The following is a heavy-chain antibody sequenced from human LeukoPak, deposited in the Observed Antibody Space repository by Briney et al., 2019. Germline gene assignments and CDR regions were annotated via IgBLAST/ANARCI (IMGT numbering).Heavy chain of an antibody. CDR2: VTSDNRDT. D-gene: IGHD1-1*01. V-gene: IGHV1-18*01. J-gene: IGHJ4*02. CDR1: GYNFSAYG. CDR3: ARGSHEYWNDY. Sequence: RGASVTVSCRASGYNFSAYGMTWVRQAPGQGLEWMGWVTSDNRDTKYAPKFQGRVTMTTDMSSTTAYMELRSLRSDDTAVYYCARGSHEYWNDYWGQGTLVTVSS.